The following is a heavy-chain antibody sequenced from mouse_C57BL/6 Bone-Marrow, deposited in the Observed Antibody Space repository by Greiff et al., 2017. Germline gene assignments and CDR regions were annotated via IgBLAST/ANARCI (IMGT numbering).Heavy chain of an antibody. J-gene: IGHJ2*01. CDR1: GFTFSNYW. CDR2: IRLKSDNYAT. D-gene: IGHD2-3*01. CDR3: TGNDGYYYYFDY. V-gene: IGHV6-3*01. Sequence: EVQRVESGGGLVQPGGSMKLSCVASGFTFSNYWMNWVRQSPEKGLEWVAQIRLKSDNYATHYAESVKGRFTISRDDSKSSVYLQMNNLRAEDTGIYYCTGNDGYYYYFDYWGQGTTLTVSS.